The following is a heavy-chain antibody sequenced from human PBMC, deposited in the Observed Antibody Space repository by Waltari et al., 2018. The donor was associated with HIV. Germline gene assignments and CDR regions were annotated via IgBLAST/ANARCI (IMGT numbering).Heavy chain of an antibody. Sequence: QVQLVQSGAEVKKPGASVKVSCKASGYTFTSYDINWVRQDTGQGLEWMGWMNPNRGDTGYAQKVQGRITMTSNTSISTVYMELSSLTSEETAVYYCVRAAIYSRGCFDYWGQGTLVTVSS. V-gene: IGHV1-8*01. CDR2: MNPNRGDT. CDR3: VRAAIYSRGCFDY. CDR1: GYTFTSYD. D-gene: IGHD6-19*01. J-gene: IGHJ4*02.